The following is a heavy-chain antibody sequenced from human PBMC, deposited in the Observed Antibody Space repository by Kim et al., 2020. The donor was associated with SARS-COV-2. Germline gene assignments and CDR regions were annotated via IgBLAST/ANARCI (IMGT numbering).Heavy chain of an antibody. CDR2: INHSGST. CDR3: ARVGAAKPGTFDY. V-gene: IGHV4-34*01. Sequence: SETLSLTCAVYGGSFSGYYWSWIRQPPGKGLEWIGEINHSGSTNYNPSLKSRVTISVDTSKNQFSLKLSSVTAADTAVYYCARVGAAKPGTFDYWASEP. D-gene: IGHD1-26*01. CDR1: GGSFSGYY. J-gene: IGHJ4*02.